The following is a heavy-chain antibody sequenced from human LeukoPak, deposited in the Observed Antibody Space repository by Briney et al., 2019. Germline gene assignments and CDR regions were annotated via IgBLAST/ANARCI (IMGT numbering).Heavy chain of an antibody. CDR3: ARLDYNFGTN. J-gene: IGHJ4*02. CDR2: IYYSGAT. Sequence: SETLSLTCTVSGDSINSSSYYWGWIRQPPGKGLEWIGNIYYSGATYYNPSLKSRVTISIDTSKNQFSLRLSSVTAADTALYYCARLDYNFGTNWGQGALVTVSS. CDR1: GDSINSSSYY. D-gene: IGHD1-1*01. V-gene: IGHV4-39*01.